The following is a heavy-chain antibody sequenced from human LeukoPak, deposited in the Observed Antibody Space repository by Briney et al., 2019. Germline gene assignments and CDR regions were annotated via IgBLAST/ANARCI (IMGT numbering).Heavy chain of an antibody. CDR3: AYSYYYDSSGYLNYMDV. CDR1: GGSFSGHL. CDR2: INHSGST. V-gene: IGHV4-34*01. J-gene: IGHJ6*03. D-gene: IGHD3-22*01. Sequence: SETLSLTCAVYGGSFSGHLCSWIRQPPGKGLEWIGEINHSGSTNYNPSLKSRVTISVDTSKNQFSLKLSSVTAADTAVYYCAYSYYYDSSGYLNYMDVWGKGTTVTISS.